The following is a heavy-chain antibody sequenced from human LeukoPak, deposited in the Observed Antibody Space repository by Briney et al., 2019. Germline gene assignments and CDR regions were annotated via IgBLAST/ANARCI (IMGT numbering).Heavy chain of an antibody. Sequence: GESLRLSCAASGFTFSGSWMNWGRQAPGKGLEWVANINPDGSQKRFVDSVMGRFTMSRHNAKNSLYLQMNSLRVEDTAVFYCAAWTDRGYNFWGQGTLVTVSS. V-gene: IGHV3-7*01. CDR3: AAWTDRGYNF. CDR1: GFTFSGSW. CDR2: INPDGSQK. D-gene: IGHD5-24*01. J-gene: IGHJ4*02.